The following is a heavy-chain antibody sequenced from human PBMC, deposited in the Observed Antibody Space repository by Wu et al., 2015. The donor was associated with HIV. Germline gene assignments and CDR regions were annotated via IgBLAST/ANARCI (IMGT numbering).Heavy chain of an antibody. CDR3: ARDSPQRRVGQTLQAGWFDP. CDR1: GGTFSSYA. CDR2: IIPIFGTA. J-gene: IGHJ5*02. V-gene: IGHV1-69*12. Sequence: QVQLVQSGAEVKKPGSSVKVSCKASGGTFSSYAISWVRQAPGQGLEWMGGIIPIFGTANYAQKFQGRVTITADESTSTAYMELSSLRSEDTAVYYCARDSPQRRVGQTLQAGWFDPWGQGTLGHRLL. D-gene: IGHD6-19*01.